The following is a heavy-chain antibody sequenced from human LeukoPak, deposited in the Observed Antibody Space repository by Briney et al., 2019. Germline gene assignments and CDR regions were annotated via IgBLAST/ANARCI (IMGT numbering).Heavy chain of an antibody. CDR1: GFTFSSYA. Sequence: GRSLRLSCAASGFTFSSYAMHWVRQAPGKGLEWVAVISYDGSNKYYADSVKGRFTISRDNSKNTLYLQMNSLRAEDTAVYYCAILLLTRNYYYGMDVWGQGTTVTVSS. D-gene: IGHD3-10*01. J-gene: IGHJ6*02. CDR2: ISYDGSNK. V-gene: IGHV3-30-3*01. CDR3: AILLLTRNYYYGMDV.